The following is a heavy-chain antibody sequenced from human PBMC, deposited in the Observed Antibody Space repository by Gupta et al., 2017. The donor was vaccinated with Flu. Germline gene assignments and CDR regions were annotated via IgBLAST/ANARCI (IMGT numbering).Heavy chain of an antibody. CDR3: ARAYGGGEATPYYFDR. V-gene: IGHV1-2*02. J-gene: IGHJ4*02. Sequence: QVQLVQSGAEVKKPGASVKVSCKVSGYTFTGYHIHWVRQAPGQGLERMGWIDPNSGGTNYAQKFQGRVTMTRDTSISTAYMELRGLTSDDTALYYCARAYGGGEATPYYFDRGGQGTLVTVSS. CDR2: IDPNSGGT. CDR1: GYTFTGYH. D-gene: IGHD3-10*01.